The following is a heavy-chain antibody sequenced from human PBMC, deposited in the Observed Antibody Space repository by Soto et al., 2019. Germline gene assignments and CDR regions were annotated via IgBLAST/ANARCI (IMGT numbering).Heavy chain of an antibody. J-gene: IGHJ4*02. Sequence: EVQLVESGGGLVQPGESLRLSCAASGLTFRSYWMHWVRQAPGKGLVWVSRINTDGSVAMYVDSVKGRFTISRDNAKNTMYLHKNSLRAEDTAVYYCVRDMQVWRLDCWGRGTLVTVSS. V-gene: IGHV3-74*03. D-gene: IGHD2-2*01. CDR1: GLTFRSYW. CDR3: VRDMQVWRLDC. CDR2: INTDGSVA.